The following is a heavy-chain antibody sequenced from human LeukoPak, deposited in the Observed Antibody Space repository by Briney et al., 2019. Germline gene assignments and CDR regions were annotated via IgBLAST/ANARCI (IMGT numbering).Heavy chain of an antibody. D-gene: IGHD4-17*01. Sequence: PGGSLRLSCAASRFTVSSNYMSWVRQAPGKGLEWVSLIYSGGSTYYADSVKGRFTISRDNSKNTLFLQMNSLRAEDTAVYYCARGYAPGLRNPHYDFWDQGTLVTVSS. CDR2: IYSGGST. V-gene: IGHV3-53*01. CDR1: RFTVSSNY. CDR3: ARGYAPGLRNPHYDF. J-gene: IGHJ4*02.